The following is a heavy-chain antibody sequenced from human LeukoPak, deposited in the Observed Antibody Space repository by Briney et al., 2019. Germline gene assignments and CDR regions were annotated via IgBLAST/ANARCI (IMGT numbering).Heavy chain of an antibody. D-gene: IGHD3-22*01. CDR1: GGSISSYY. J-gene: IGHJ4*02. CDR2: IYYSGST. Sequence: SETLSLTCTVSGGSISSYYWSWIRQPPGKGLEWIGYIYYSGSTNYNPSLKSRVTISVDTSKNQFSLKLSSVTAADTAVYYCARGEYDSSGYYYLLNYWGQGTLVTVSS. CDR3: ARGEYDSSGYYYLLNY. V-gene: IGHV4-59*01.